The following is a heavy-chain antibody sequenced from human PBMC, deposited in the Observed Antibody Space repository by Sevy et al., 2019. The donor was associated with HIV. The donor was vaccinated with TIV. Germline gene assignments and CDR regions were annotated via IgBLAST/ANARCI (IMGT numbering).Heavy chain of an antibody. Sequence: GGSLRLSCAASGFTFSKYSMSWVRQPPGKGLEWVSTLSFGCGEINYADSVKGRFTISRDNSKSSVYLQMNNLRPEDTAVYYCAREGCTKPHDYWGQEPRSPSPQ. CDR1: GFTFSKYS. J-gene: IGHJ4*01. V-gene: IGHV3-23*01. D-gene: IGHD2-8*01. CDR3: AREGCTKPHDY. CDR2: LSFGCGEI.